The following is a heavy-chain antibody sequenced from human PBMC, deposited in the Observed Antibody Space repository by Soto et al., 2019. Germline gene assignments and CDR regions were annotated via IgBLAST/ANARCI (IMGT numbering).Heavy chain of an antibody. CDR1: GFTFSSYE. CDR2: ISSRGSTI. V-gene: IGHV3-48*03. J-gene: IGHJ6*02. Sequence: EVQLVESGGGLVQPGGSLRLSCAASGFTFSSYEMNWVRQAPGKGLEWVSYISSRGSTIHYAGSVKGRFTNSSYIAKNSIYLQINSVRAVDTDVYYCARERISLPPGCVDVWGQGTSLSVSS. D-gene: IGHD3-10*01. CDR3: ARERISLPPGCVDV.